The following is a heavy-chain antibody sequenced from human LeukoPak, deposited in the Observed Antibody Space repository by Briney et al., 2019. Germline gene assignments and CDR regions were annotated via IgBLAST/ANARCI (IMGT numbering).Heavy chain of an antibody. CDR1: GFSLRTRGMR. Sequence: SGPTLVNPTQTLTLTCTFSGFSLRTRGMRVSWIRQPPGKALEWLARIDWDDDKFYSTSLKTRLTISKDTSKNQVVLTVTNMGPVDTATYYCARILAGDYFDYWGQGTLVTVSS. CDR3: ARILAGDYFDY. V-gene: IGHV2-70*04. CDR2: IDWDDDK. D-gene: IGHD4-17*01. J-gene: IGHJ4*02.